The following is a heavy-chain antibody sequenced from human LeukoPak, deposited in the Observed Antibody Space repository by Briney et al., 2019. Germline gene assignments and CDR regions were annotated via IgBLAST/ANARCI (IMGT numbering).Heavy chain of an antibody. D-gene: IGHD5-24*01. CDR2: IYPGDSDT. CDR1: GYSFTSYW. J-gene: IGHJ4*02. V-gene: IGHV5-51*01. CDR3: ASRTEMADFDY. Sequence: RGESLKVSCKGSGYSFTSYWIGWVRQMPGKGQEWMGIIYPGDSDTRYSPSFQGQVTISADKSISTAYLQWSSLKASDTAMYYCASRTEMADFDYWGQGTLVTVSS.